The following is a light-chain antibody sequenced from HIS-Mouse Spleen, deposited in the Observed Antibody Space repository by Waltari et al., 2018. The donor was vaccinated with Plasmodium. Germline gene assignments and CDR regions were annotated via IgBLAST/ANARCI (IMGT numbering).Light chain of an antibody. V-gene: IGLV3-27*01. CDR1: VLAKKKY. J-gene: IGLJ3*02. CDR3: YSAADNNWV. CDR2: KDS. Sequence: SYELTQPSSVSVSPGQTARSPCSGDVLAKKKYARWFQQTPGQAPVLVIDKDSERPSGIPERFSGSSSGTTVTLTISGARVEDEADYYCYSAADNNWVFGGGTKLTVL.